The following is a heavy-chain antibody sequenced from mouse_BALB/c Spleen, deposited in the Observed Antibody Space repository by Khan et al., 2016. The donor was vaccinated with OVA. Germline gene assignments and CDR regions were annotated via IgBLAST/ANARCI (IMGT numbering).Heavy chain of an antibody. CDR3: TRDRIDY. Sequence: QVQLKQSGAELAKPGASVTMSCKASGYSFTTYWMHWVKQRPGQGLEWIGYINPTSGYTDYNDKFKDRATLSADKSSSTAYMQLNSLTSEDSAVYYCTRDRIDYWGQGTTLTVSS. CDR1: GYSFTTYW. CDR2: INPTSGYT. V-gene: IGHV1-7*01. J-gene: IGHJ2*01.